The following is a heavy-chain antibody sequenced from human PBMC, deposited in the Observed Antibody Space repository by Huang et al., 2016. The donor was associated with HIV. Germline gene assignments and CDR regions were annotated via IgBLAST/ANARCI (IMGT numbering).Heavy chain of an antibody. CDR3: ARADIPDAPSWQQLYAFDI. Sequence: QVQLQQWGAGLLKPSETLSLTCAVYGGSFSGYYWSWIRQPPGKGLGWMGEIIHSGSNNSHPSLKSRVTISVETSKNQFSLKLSSVTAADTAVYYCARADIPDAPSWQQLYAFDIWGRGTMVTVSS. V-gene: IGHV4-34*12. CDR1: GGSFSGYY. CDR2: IIHSGSN. D-gene: IGHD6-13*01. J-gene: IGHJ3*02.